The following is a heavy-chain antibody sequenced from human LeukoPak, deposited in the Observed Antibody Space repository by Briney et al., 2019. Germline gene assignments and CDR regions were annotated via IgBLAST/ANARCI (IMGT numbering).Heavy chain of an antibody. CDR1: GGSISSSSYY. D-gene: IGHD4-17*01. Sequence: SETLSLTCTVSGGSISSSSYYWGWIRQPPGKGLEWIGSIYYSGSTYYNPFLKSRVTISVDTSKSQFSLKLSSVTAADTAVYYCARAKTTVTTPFDYWGQGTLVTVSS. V-gene: IGHV4-39*07. CDR3: ARAKTTVTTPFDY. J-gene: IGHJ4*02. CDR2: IYYSGST.